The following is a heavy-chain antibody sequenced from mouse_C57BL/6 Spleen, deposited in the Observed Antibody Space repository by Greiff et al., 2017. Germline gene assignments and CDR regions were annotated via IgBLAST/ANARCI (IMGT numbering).Heavy chain of an antibody. CDR1: GYSFTDYN. Sequence: EVQGVESGPELVNPGASVKISCKASGYSFTDYNMNWVKQSNGKSLEWIGVINPNYGTTSYNQKFKGKATLTVDQSSSTAYMQLNSLTSEDSAVYYCAEGDLLGDFDVWGTGTTVTVSS. CDR3: AEGDLLGDFDV. J-gene: IGHJ1*03. V-gene: IGHV1-39*01. D-gene: IGHD2-1*01. CDR2: INPNYGTT.